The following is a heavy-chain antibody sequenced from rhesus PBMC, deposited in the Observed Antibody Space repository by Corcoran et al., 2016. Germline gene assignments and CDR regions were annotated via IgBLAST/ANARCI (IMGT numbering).Heavy chain of an antibody. CDR3: ASGRPRWYFDY. CDR1: GAPISSYW. V-gene: IGHV4-80*01. J-gene: IGHJ4*01. Sequence: QVQLQESGPGLVKPSETLSLTCAVSGAPISSYWWNWIRQPPGKGLEWIGEINGNSGSTNYNPSLKSRVTISKDASKNQFSLKLSSVTAADTAVYYCASGRPRWYFDYWGQGVLVTVSS. CDR2: INGNSGST.